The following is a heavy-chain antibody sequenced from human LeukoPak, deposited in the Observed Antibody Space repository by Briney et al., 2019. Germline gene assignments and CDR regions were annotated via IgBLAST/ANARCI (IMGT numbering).Heavy chain of an antibody. CDR3: AREGSPADDYYYYMDV. J-gene: IGHJ6*03. CDR1: GFTVSSNY. D-gene: IGHD2-2*01. CDR2: IYSGGST. Sequence: GGSLRLSCAASGFTVSSNYMSWVRQAPGKGLEWVSVIYSGGSTYYADSVKGRSTISRDNSKNTLYLQMNSLRAEDTAVYYCAREGSPADDYYYYMDVWGKGTTVTVSS. V-gene: IGHV3-53*01.